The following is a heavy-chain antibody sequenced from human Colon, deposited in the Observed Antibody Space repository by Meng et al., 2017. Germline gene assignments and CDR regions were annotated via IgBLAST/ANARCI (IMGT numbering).Heavy chain of an antibody. D-gene: IGHD6-19*01. Sequence: QVQLPESGPGLVKPSVTLSLTCGVSGVSVTSGQFWTWVRQPPGKGLEWIGEFHYTGPINYKPSLMSRVTISVDASRNQFSLRLTSVTAADTAVYYCAASSGWYRIDSWGQGTLVTVSS. J-gene: IGHJ4*02. CDR2: FHYTGPI. V-gene: IGHV4-4*02. CDR1: GVSVTSGQF. CDR3: AASSGWYRIDS.